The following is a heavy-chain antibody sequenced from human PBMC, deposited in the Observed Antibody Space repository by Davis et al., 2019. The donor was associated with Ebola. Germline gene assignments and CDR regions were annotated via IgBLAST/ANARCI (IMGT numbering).Heavy chain of an antibody. J-gene: IGHJ4*02. CDR1: GYTFNSYA. D-gene: IGHD2-2*02. CDR3: ARWGMDYCSSTSCYNSGADY. CDR2: INAGNGNT. V-gene: IGHV1-3*01. Sequence: ASVKVSCKASGYTFNSYAMHWVRQAPGQRLEWMGWINAGNGNTKYSQKFQGRVTITRDTSASTAYMELSSLRSEDTAVYYCARWGMDYCSSTSCYNSGADYWGQGTLVTVSS.